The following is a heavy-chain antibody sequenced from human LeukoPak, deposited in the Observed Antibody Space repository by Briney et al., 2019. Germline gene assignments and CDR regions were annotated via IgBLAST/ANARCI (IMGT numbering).Heavy chain of an antibody. D-gene: IGHD3-22*01. CDR3: ARVIETL. CDR2: INPNSGGT. J-gene: IGHJ6*02. CDR1: GYTFTSYD. Sequence: ASVKVSCKASGYTFTSYDINWVRQATGQGLEWMGWINPNSGGTNYAQKFQGRVTMTRDTSISTAYMELSRLRSDDTAVYYCARVIETLWGQGTTVTVSS. V-gene: IGHV1-2*02.